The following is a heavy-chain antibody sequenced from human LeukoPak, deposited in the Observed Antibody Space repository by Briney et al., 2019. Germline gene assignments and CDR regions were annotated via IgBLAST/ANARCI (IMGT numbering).Heavy chain of an antibody. CDR2: IRYDGSNK. CDR3: ANDGYGDYVIDY. J-gene: IGHJ4*02. D-gene: IGHD4-17*01. Sequence: GGSLRLSCAASGFTFSSYGMHWVRQAPGKGLEWVGFIRYDGSNKYYADSVQGRFTISRDNSKNSLYLQMMSLRAEDTAVYYCANDGYGDYVIDYWGQGTLVTVSS. CDR1: GFTFSSYG. V-gene: IGHV3-30*02.